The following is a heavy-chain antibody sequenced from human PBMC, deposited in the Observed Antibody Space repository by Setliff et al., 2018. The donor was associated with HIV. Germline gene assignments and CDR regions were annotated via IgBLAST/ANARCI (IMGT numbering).Heavy chain of an antibody. CDR1: RTTFSGYG. V-gene: IGHV3-33*08. Sequence: GGSLRLSCRGFRTTFSGYGLNWVRQAPGKGLEWVAVISFDGSSKYYADSVKGRFTISRDNSKKTLYLQMSSLRVEDTAVYYCAKGRLRENHDWGQGTLVTVSS. CDR3: AKGRLRENHD. D-gene: IGHD4-17*01. CDR2: ISFDGSSK. J-gene: IGHJ4*02.